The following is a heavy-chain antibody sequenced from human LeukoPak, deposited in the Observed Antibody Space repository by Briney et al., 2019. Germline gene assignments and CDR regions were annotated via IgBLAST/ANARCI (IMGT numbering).Heavy chain of an antibody. Sequence: SETLSLTCTVSGLSFAHYFWSWIRQPPGKGLEWVGYVYYSGSTDYSPSLESRLTISADTSKNQFSLKLRSVTAADTAVYYCASHRRSHGSEYWGQGTLVTVSS. CDR3: ASHRRSHGSEY. V-gene: IGHV4-59*08. CDR2: VYYSGST. D-gene: IGHD3-10*01. J-gene: IGHJ4*02. CDR1: GLSFAHYF.